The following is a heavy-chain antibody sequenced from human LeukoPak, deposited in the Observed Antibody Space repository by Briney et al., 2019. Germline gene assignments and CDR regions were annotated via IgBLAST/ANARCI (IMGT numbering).Heavy chain of an antibody. CDR3: ARQFGVAYCGGDCSLGGFDI. CDR1: GGSISSYY. Sequence: SETLSLTCTVSGGSISSYYWSWIRQPPGKGLEWIGYIYYSGSTNYNPSLKSRVTISVDTSKNQFSLKLSSVTAADTAVYYCARQFGVAYCGGDCSLGGFDIWGQGTMVTVSS. D-gene: IGHD2-21*02. V-gene: IGHV4-59*08. CDR2: IYYSGST. J-gene: IGHJ3*02.